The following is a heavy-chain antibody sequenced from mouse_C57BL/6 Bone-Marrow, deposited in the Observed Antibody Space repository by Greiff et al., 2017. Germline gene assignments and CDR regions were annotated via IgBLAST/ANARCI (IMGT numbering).Heavy chain of an antibody. CDR3: ARDYYYGSSLYYAMDY. D-gene: IGHD1-1*01. V-gene: IGHV1-55*01. CDR1: GYTFTSYW. J-gene: IGHJ4*01. CDR2: IYPGSGST. Sequence: QVQLQQPGAELVKPGASVKMSCKASGYTFTSYWITWVKPRPGHGLEWIGDIYPGSGSTNYNEKFKSKATLTVDTSSSTAYMQLSSLTSEDSAVYYCARDYYYGSSLYYAMDYWGQGTSVTVSS.